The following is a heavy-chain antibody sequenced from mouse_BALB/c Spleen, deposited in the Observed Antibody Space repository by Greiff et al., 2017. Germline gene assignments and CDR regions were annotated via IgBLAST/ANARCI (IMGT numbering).Heavy chain of an antibody. CDR2: IDPENGDT. J-gene: IGHJ3*01. D-gene: IGHD1-2*01. Sequence: VQLLQSGAELVRPGASVKLSCTASGFNIKDYSMHWVKQRPEQGLEWIGWIDPENGDTEYAPTFQGKATMTADTSSNTAYLQLSSLTSEDTAVYYCNAPFITTFAYWGQGTLVTVSA. CDR3: NAPFITTFAY. V-gene: IGHV14-4*02. CDR1: GFNIKDYS.